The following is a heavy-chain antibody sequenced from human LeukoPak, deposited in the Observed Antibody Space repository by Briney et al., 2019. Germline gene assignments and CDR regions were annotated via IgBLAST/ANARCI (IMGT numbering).Heavy chain of an antibody. V-gene: IGHV4-59*01. CDR1: GGSFSGYY. CDR3: ARDPGPNDFWSGPPYWYFDL. J-gene: IGHJ2*01. D-gene: IGHD3-3*01. CDR2: IYYSGST. Sequence: SETLSLTCAVYGGSFSGYYWSWIRQPPRKGLEWIGYIYYSGSTNYNPSLKSRVTISVDTSKNQFSLKLSSVTAADTAVYYCARDPGPNDFWSGPPYWYFDLWGRGTLVTVSS.